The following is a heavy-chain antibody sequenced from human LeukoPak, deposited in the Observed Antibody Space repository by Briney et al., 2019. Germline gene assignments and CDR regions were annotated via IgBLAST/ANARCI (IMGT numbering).Heavy chain of an antibody. CDR2: IKEDGTET. V-gene: IGHV3-7*05. CDR1: GLTFSNCR. Sequence: GGSLRLSCVVSGLTFSNCRMTWVRQAPGRGLEWVANIKEDGTETSYVGSVKGRFTISRDNAKNSLYLQMNSLRAEDTALYYCARDEFGPLAFWGRGTLVTVSS. J-gene: IGHJ4*02. D-gene: IGHD3/OR15-3a*01. CDR3: ARDEFGPLAF.